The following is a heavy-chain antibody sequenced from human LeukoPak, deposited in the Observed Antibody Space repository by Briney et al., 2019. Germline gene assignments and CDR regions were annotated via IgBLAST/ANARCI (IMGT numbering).Heavy chain of an antibody. CDR1: GFTFSSYE. D-gene: IGHD3-22*01. V-gene: IGHV3-48*03. CDR3: ARDAYYYDSSGYYQIKNFDY. CDR2: ISSSGSTI. Sequence: SGGSLRLSCAASGFTFSSYEMNWVRQAPGKGLEWVSYISSSGSTIYYADSVKGRFTISRDNAKNSLYLQMNSLRAEDTAVYYCARDAYYYDSSGYYQIKNFDYWGQGTLVTVSS. J-gene: IGHJ4*02.